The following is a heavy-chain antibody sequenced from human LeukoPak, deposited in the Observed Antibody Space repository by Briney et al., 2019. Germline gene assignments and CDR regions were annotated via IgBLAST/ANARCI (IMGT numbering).Heavy chain of an antibody. J-gene: IGHJ4*02. CDR2: ISSGSSAI. V-gene: IGHV3-21*04. D-gene: IGHD6-13*01. CDR1: GFTFTTYS. CDR3: AKGASSSWDNFDY. Sequence: PGGSLRLSCEASGFTFTTYSMTWVRQAPGKGLEWVSIISSGSSAIFSADALKGRFTISRDDAKNLLYLDMNSLRAEDTAVYYCAKGASSSWDNFDYWGQGTLVTVSS.